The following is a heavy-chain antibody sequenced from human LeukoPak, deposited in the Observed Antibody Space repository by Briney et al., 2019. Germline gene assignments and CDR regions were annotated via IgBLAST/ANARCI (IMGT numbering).Heavy chain of an antibody. CDR1: GGSISSGSYY. CDR3: AREAAVTWLLVGYYMDV. CDR2: IYTSGST. J-gene: IGHJ6*03. V-gene: IGHV4-61*02. D-gene: IGHD4-17*01. Sequence: PSETLSLTCTVSGGSISSGSYYWSWIRQPAGKGLEWIGRIYTSGSTNYNPSLKSRVTISVDTSKNQFSLKLSSVTAADTAVYYCAREAAVTWLLVGYYMDVWGKGTTVTISS.